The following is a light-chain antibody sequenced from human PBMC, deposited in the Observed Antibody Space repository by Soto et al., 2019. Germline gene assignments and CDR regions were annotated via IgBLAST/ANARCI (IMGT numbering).Light chain of an antibody. Sequence: QSVLTQPPSASGTPGQRVTISCSGSGSNIGSHTVSWYQQLPGTAPNLLIYSNDQRPSGVPDRFSGSKSGTSASLAISGLQSEDEADYYCAAWDDSLSGAVFGGGPQLTV. CDR1: GSNIGSHT. J-gene: IGLJ7*01. CDR3: AAWDDSLSGAV. CDR2: SND. V-gene: IGLV1-44*01.